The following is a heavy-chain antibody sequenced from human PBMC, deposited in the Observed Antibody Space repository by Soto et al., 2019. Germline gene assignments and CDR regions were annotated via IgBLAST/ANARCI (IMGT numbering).Heavy chain of an antibody. CDR3: ARLGLGVVVVIL. J-gene: IGHJ4*02. CDR1: GGSVNIGTYY. CDR2: IYNSGST. D-gene: IGHD3-22*01. Sequence: ASETLSLTCTVPGGSVNIGTYYWSWIRQPPGKGLEWIGSIYNSGSTYYNPSLKSRVTISVDTSKNQFSLRAEDTAVYYCARLGLGVVVVILWGQGTLVTVSS. V-gene: IGHV4-39*01.